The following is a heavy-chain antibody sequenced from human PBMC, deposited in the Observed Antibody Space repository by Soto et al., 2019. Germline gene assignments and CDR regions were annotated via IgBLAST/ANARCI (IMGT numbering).Heavy chain of an antibody. CDR2: IYARGTT. D-gene: IGHD3-9*01. Sequence: EVRLVESGGGLIQPGGSLRLSCAASGFTVSNNYMTWVRQAPGKGLEWVSIIYARGTTYYADSVKGRFTISRDNSDNTLYLHMNNLRAEDTAMYYCARERDTTGYILRYWGQGTLVTVSS. V-gene: IGHV3-53*01. CDR3: ARERDTTGYILRY. CDR1: GFTVSNNY. J-gene: IGHJ4*02.